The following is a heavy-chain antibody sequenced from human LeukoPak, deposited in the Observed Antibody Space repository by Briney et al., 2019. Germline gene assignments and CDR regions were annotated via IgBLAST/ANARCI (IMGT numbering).Heavy chain of an antibody. Sequence: PGGSLRLSCAASGFIFSSYGMHWVRQAPGKGLEWVAVISYDGSNKCYVDSVKGRFTISRDNSRNTLYLQMDSLRAEDTAVYYCAKDLAGYGGAFDIWGQGTMVTV. J-gene: IGHJ3*02. CDR2: ISYDGSNK. CDR3: AKDLAGYGGAFDI. CDR1: GFIFSSYG. D-gene: IGHD5-12*01. V-gene: IGHV3-30*18.